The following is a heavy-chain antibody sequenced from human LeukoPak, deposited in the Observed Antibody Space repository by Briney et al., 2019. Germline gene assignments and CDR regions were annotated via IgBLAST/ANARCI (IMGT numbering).Heavy chain of an antibody. V-gene: IGHV3-7*01. CDR2: IKQDGSVE. Sequence: GGSLRLSCAASGFTFENYRMSWVRQVPRKGPEWVAHIKQDGSVEHYLDSVKGRFTISRDNAKKSLFLQMNSLIAEDTAVYYCARWAGVTDQWGQGTLVTVSS. J-gene: IGHJ4*02. D-gene: IGHD5-18*01. CDR1: GFTFENYR. CDR3: ARWAGVTDQ.